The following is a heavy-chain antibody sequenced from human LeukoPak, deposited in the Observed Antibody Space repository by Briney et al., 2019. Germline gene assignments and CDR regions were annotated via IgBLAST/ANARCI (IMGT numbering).Heavy chain of an antibody. D-gene: IGHD3-3*01. CDR1: GGSISSYY. Sequence: WETLPLTCTVSGGSISSYYWSWIRQPPGKGLEWIGYIYYSGSTNYNPSLKSRVTISVDTSKNQFSLKLSSVIAADTAVYYCASLGGFWSTYWGQGTLVTVSS. J-gene: IGHJ4*02. CDR2: IYYSGST. V-gene: IGHV4-59*01. CDR3: ASLGGFWSTY.